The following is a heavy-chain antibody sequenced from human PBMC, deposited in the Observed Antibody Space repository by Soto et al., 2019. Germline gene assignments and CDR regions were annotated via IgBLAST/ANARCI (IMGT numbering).Heavy chain of an antibody. D-gene: IGHD3-16*01. CDR1: GFTFNYYD. V-gene: IGHV3-48*01. CDR3: ARDPSYDYIWGNYGYFDY. CDR2: ISTSGDDV. J-gene: IGHJ4*02. Sequence: HPGGSLRLSCEASGFTFNYYDMNCVRQAPGKGLEWISYISTSGDDVNYADSVKGRFTISRDNAKNLVYLQMNSLRGEDTAVYYCARDPSYDYIWGNYGYFDYWGQGALVTVSS.